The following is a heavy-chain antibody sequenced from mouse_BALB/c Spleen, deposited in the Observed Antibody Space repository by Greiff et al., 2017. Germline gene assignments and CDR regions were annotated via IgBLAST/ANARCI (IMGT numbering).Heavy chain of an antibody. CDR2: IDTSDSYT. CDR3: ARGFYYYGSSHSYSMDY. D-gene: IGHD1-1*01. Sequence: QVQLQQPGAELVMPGPSVKMSCKASGYTFTDYWMHWVKQRLGQGLEWSGAIDTSDSYTSYNQKFKGKATLTVDESSSTAYMQLSSLTSEDSAVYYCARGFYYYGSSHSYSMDYWGQGTSVTVSS. V-gene: IGHV1-69*01. J-gene: IGHJ4*01. CDR1: GYTFTDYW.